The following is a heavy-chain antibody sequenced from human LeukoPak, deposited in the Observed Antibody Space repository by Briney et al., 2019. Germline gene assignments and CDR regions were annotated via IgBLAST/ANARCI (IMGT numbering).Heavy chain of an antibody. CDR3: GNSGPAATIADY. V-gene: IGHV4-59*01. D-gene: IGHD2-2*01. CDR2: IYNSGGT. J-gene: IGHJ4*02. Sequence: KSSETLSLTCTLSRGSMSVYYWTWFRQPPGKGLEYIGYIYNSGGTNYNPSLKSRVTISIRTFKNQFSLWGMPATAVDTVVYYCGNSGPAATIADYWGQGTLVTVSS. CDR1: RGSMSVYY.